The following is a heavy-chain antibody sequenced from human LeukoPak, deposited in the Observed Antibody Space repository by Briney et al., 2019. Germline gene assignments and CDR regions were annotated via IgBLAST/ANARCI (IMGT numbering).Heavy chain of an antibody. V-gene: IGHV4-38-2*01. CDR3: ARQSQQQLVFDY. Sequence: PSETLSLTCAVSGYSISSGYYWGWIRQPPGKGLEWIGSIYHSGSTYYNPSLKSRVTISVDTSKNQFSLKLSSVTAADTAVYYFARQSQQQLVFDYWGQGTLVTVSS. J-gene: IGHJ4*02. CDR1: GYSISSGYY. CDR2: IYHSGST. D-gene: IGHD6-13*01.